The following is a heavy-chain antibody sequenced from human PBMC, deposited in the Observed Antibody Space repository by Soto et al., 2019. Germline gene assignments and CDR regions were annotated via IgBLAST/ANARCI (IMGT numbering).Heavy chain of an antibody. Sequence: QVQLVQSGAEVKKPGSSVKVSCKASGGTFSSYAISWVRQAPGQGLEWMGGIIPIFGTANYAQTFQGRVTITADESTSSAYLELSSMRSEDTAVYYCARLPRKEGRYPPGEWGQGTLVTVAS. J-gene: IGHJ4*02. V-gene: IGHV1-69*01. CDR3: ARLPRKEGRYPPGE. CDR1: GGTFSSYA. D-gene: IGHD3-10*01. CDR2: IIPIFGTA.